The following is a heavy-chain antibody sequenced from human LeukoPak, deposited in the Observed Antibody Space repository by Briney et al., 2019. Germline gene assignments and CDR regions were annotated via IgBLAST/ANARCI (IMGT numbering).Heavy chain of an antibody. Sequence: ASVKVSCKTSGYTFNKYVMNWVRQAPGQGLEWMGGIIPIFGTANYAQKFQGRVTITADESTSTAYMELSSLRSEDTAVYYCARGGYCYGSGSHTGHDYWGQGTLVTVSS. CDR2: IIPIFGTA. V-gene: IGHV1-69*13. D-gene: IGHD3-10*01. CDR3: ARGGYCYGSGSHTGHDY. J-gene: IGHJ4*02. CDR1: GYTFNKYV.